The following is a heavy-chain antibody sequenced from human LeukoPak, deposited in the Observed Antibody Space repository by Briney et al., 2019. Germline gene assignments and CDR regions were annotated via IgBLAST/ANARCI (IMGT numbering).Heavy chain of an antibody. CDR2: IHHRGTT. J-gene: IGHJ4*02. CDR1: GTSMSSGNW. Sequence: SETLSLTCAVSGTSMSSGNWWSWVRQPPERGLEWIGEIHHRGTTHYNPSLKSRVTITVDKSNNQLSLRLTSVTAADTAVYYCARAATYNLDYWGQGTLATVSS. V-gene: IGHV4-4*02. CDR3: ARAATYNLDY. D-gene: IGHD1-1*01.